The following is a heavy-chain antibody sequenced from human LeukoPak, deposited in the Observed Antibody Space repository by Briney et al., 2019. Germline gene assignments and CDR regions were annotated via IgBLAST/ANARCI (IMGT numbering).Heavy chain of an antibody. CDR1: GFTFSKHG. CDR3: AKSPGYWAHDN. V-gene: IGHV3-23*01. Sequence: GGPLRLSCAASGFTFSKHGMSWVRQAPGKGLEWVSAISGGGGTTDYADSVKGRFTISRDNPKNTLYLQMNSLRAEDTAVYYCAKSPGYWAHDNWGQETLVIVSS. D-gene: IGHD2-8*02. CDR2: ISGGGGTT. J-gene: IGHJ4*02.